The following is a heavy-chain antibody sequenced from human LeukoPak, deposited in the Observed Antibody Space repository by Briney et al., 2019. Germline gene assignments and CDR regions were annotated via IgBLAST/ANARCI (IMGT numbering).Heavy chain of an antibody. J-gene: IGHJ4*02. CDR1: GGTFSSYA. V-gene: IGHV1-69*05. CDR3: ARDDHGDSTSGY. D-gene: IGHD4-17*01. Sequence: SVKVSCKASGGTFSSYAISWVRQAPGQGLEWMGGIIPIFGTANYAQKFQGRVTITTDESTSTAYMELSGLRSEDTAVYYCARDDHGDSTSGYWGQGTLVTVSS. CDR2: IIPIFGTA.